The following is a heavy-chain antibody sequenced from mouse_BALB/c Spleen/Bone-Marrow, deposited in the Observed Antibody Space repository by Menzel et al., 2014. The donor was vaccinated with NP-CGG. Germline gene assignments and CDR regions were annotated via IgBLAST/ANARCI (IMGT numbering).Heavy chain of an antibody. Sequence: EVKLQESGPELVKPGASVKVSCKASGYAFTNYNMNWAKQSHGKSLEWIGYIDPYSGGTNYNQKFRGKATLTVDKSSSTAYMHLNSLTSEDSAVYYCSRGVLAYFDYWGQGTTLTVSS. CDR1: GYAFTNYN. D-gene: IGHD2-14*01. CDR2: IDPYSGGT. J-gene: IGHJ2*01. V-gene: IGHV1S135*01. CDR3: SRGVLAYFDY.